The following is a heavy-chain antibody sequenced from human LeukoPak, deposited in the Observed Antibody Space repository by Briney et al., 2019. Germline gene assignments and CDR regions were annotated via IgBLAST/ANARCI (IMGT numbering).Heavy chain of an antibody. V-gene: IGHV3-74*01. CDR2: LNFDGSDT. Sequence: GGSLRLSCATSGFTFRSYWMHWVRQAPGKGLVWVSRLNFDGSDTSYADSVKGRFTISRDNAKNTLYLQMNSLRAEDTAVYYCARDGMAGDYCDYWGQGTLVTVSS. J-gene: IGHJ4*02. CDR3: ARDGMAGDYCDY. D-gene: IGHD4-17*01. CDR1: GFTFRSYW.